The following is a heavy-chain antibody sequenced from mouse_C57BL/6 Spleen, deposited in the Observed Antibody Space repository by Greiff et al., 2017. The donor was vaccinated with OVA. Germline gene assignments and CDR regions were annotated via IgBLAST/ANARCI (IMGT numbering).Heavy chain of an antibody. Sequence: EVQLQQSGPELVKPGASVKISCKASGYTFTDYYMNWVKQSHGKSLEWIGDINPNNGGTSYNQKFKGKATLTVDKSSSTAYMELRSLTSEDSAVYYCASQLGLAWFAYWGQGTLVTVSA. V-gene: IGHV1-26*01. CDR2: INPNNGGT. CDR1: GYTFTDYY. CDR3: ASQLGLAWFAY. D-gene: IGHD4-1*02. J-gene: IGHJ3*01.